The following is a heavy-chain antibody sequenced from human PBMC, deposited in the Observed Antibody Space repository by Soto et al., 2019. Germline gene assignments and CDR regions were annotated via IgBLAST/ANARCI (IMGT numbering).Heavy chain of an antibody. Sequence: QMQLVQSGPEVKKPGTSVKVSCKASGFTFTSSAVQWVRQARGQRLEWIGWIVVGSGNTNYAQKFQERVTITRDMSTSTAYMELSSLRSEDTAVYYCAAPPTHYYCYYGMDVWGQGTTVTVSS. CDR3: AAPPTHYYCYYGMDV. J-gene: IGHJ6*02. CDR2: IVVGSGNT. D-gene: IGHD4-17*01. CDR1: GFTFTSSA. V-gene: IGHV1-58*01.